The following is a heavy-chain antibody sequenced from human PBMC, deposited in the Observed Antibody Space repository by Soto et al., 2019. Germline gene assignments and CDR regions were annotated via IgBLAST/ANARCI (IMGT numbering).Heavy chain of an antibody. CDR1: GFPFSNFD. CDR2: IGTAGDT. J-gene: IGHJ5*02. V-gene: IGHV3-13*01. CDR3: ARAEGYCISTSCYDNWFDP. Sequence: GGSLRLSCAASGFPFSNFDFHWVRQVIGKGLEWVSGIGTAGDTYYADSLKGRFTISRDNAKNSLYLQMNSLRAEDTAVYYCARAEGYCISTSCYDNWFDPWGQGTLVTVSS. D-gene: IGHD2-2*01.